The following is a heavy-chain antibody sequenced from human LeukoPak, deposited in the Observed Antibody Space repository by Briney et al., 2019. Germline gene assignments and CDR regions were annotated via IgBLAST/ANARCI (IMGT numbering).Heavy chain of an antibody. CDR3: ARDYSQYQLLSNYYYYGMDV. Sequence: ASVKVSVKASGYIFTKYYMQWVRQAPGQGLEWMGIINPSDGGTNYAQKFQGRVTITADKSTSTAYMELSSLRSEDTAVYYCARDYSQYQLLSNYYYYGMDVWGQGTTVTVSS. CDR2: INPSDGGT. J-gene: IGHJ6*02. V-gene: IGHV1-46*01. CDR1: GYIFTKYY. D-gene: IGHD2-2*01.